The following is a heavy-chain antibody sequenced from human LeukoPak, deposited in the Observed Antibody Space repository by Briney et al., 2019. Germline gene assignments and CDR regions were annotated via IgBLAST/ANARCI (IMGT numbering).Heavy chain of an antibody. Sequence: GGSLRLSCAASGFTFSSYAMSWVRQAPGKGLEWVSAIGGSGSTTYYADSVKGQFTISRDNSKNTLYLQMNSLRAEDTAVYYCARVTYGSGTYGAFDYWGQGTLVTVSS. V-gene: IGHV3-23*01. CDR1: GFTFSSYA. D-gene: IGHD3-10*01. J-gene: IGHJ4*02. CDR3: ARVTYGSGTYGAFDY. CDR2: IGGSGSTT.